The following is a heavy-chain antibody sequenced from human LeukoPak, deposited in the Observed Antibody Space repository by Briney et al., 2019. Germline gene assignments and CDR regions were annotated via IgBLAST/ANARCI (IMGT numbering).Heavy chain of an antibody. CDR1: GFTFSSHG. J-gene: IGHJ4*02. CDR2: ISPSGGIT. Sequence: GGTLRLSCAASGFTFSSHGMNWVRQAPGKGLEWVSGISPSGGITYYTDSVKGRFTISRDNSKNTLYLQMNTLRAADTAVYYCAKDRGFGIVVVRYFDYWGQGTLVTVSS. V-gene: IGHV3-23*01. CDR3: AKDRGFGIVVVRYFDY. D-gene: IGHD3-22*01.